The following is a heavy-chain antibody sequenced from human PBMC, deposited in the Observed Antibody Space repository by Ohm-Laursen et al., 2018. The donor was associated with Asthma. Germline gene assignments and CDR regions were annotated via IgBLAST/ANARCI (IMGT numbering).Heavy chain of an antibody. V-gene: IGHV3-30*03. Sequence: SLRLSCAATGFTFSSYGMHWVRQAPGKGLEWVAVISYDGSNKYYADSVKGRFTISRDNSKNTLYLQMNSLRAEDTAVYYCARTTTYYYDSSGRHGAFDIWGQGTMVTVSS. CDR1: GFTFSSYG. CDR2: ISYDGSNK. J-gene: IGHJ3*02. CDR3: ARTTTYYYDSSGRHGAFDI. D-gene: IGHD3-22*01.